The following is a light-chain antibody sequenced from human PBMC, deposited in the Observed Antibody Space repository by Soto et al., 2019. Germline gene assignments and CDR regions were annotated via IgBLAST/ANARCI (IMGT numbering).Light chain of an antibody. CDR1: QSLLHNNGYNY. J-gene: IGKJ1*01. Sequence: DIVMTQSPLSLPVTPGEPASISCRSSQSLLHNNGYNYFDRYLQKPGQSPQLLIYLGSNRASGVPDRFSGSGSGTDFTLKISRVEDEDVVDYYCMQTLQTWTFGQGTKVEIK. CDR3: MQTLQTWT. V-gene: IGKV2-28*01. CDR2: LGS.